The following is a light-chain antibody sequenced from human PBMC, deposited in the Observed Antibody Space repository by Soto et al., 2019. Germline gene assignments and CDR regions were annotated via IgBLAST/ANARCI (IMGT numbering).Light chain of an antibody. Sequence: ETVLTQSPGTLSLSPGERATLSCRASQSVTSNLAWYQQKPGQAPRLLIFGASNRATGIPDRFGGRGSGTEFTLTISRLEPEDFAVYCCQQYATSPWTFGQGTKVEIK. CDR3: QQYATSPWT. CDR1: QSVTSN. J-gene: IGKJ1*01. CDR2: GAS. V-gene: IGKV3-20*01.